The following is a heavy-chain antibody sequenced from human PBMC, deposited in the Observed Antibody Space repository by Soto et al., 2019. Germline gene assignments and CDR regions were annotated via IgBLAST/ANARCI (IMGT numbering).Heavy chain of an antibody. D-gene: IGHD4-4*01. J-gene: IGHJ4*02. V-gene: IGHV4-34*01. CDR3: ARQLHYSKTYDY. Sequence: PSETLSLTCAVYGGSFSGYYWSWIRQPPGKGLEWIGEINHSGSTNYNPSLKSRVTISVDTSKNQFSLKLSSVTAADTAVYYCARQLHYSKTYDYWGQGTLVTVSS. CDR1: GGSFSGYY. CDR2: INHSGST.